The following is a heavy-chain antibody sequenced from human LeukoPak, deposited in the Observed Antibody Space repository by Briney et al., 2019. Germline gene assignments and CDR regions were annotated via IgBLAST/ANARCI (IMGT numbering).Heavy chain of an antibody. V-gene: IGHV1-18*01. CDR2: ISAYNGNT. D-gene: IGHD1-26*01. Sequence: SVKVSCKASGYTFTSYGISWVRQAPGQGLEWMGWISAYNGNTNYAQKLQGRVTMTTDTSTSTAYMELRSLRSDDTAVYYCARDLYKWELLGYYYGMDVWGQGTTVTVSS. J-gene: IGHJ6*02. CDR3: ARDLYKWELLGYYYGMDV. CDR1: GYTFTSYG.